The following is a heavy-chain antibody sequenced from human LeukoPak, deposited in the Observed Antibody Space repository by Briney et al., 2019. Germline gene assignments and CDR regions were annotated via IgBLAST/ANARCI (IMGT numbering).Heavy chain of an antibody. J-gene: IGHJ4*02. CDR2: ISGSGGAT. Sequence: GGSLRLSCAASGFTFSNYAMGWVRQAPGKGLEWVPTISGSGGATYYADSVKGRFTISRDNSKNTLYLQMNSLRAEDTAVYYCAKERAASGFDYWGQGTLVTVSS. CDR3: AKERAASGFDY. V-gene: IGHV3-23*01. CDR1: GFTFSNYA. D-gene: IGHD6-13*01.